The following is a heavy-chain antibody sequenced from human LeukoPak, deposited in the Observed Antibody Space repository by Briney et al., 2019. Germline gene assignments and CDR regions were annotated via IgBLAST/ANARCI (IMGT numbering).Heavy chain of an antibody. J-gene: IGHJ5*02. Sequence: GGSLRLSCAASGFTFSSYGMHWVRQAPGTGLEWVAVICYDGSNRYYADSVKGRFTISRYNSKNTLYLQMNSLRAEDTAVYYCARDLATMDGFDHWGQGTLVTVSS. CDR1: GFTFSSYG. CDR2: ICYDGSNR. CDR3: ARDLATMDGFDH. D-gene: IGHD3-10*01. V-gene: IGHV3-33*01.